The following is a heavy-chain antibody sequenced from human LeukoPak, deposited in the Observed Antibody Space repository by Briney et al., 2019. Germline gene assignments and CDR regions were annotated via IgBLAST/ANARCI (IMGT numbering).Heavy chain of an antibody. D-gene: IGHD6-13*01. CDR2: IYYSGST. CDR1: GGSISSGDYY. Sequence: SQTLSLTCTVSGGSISSGDYYWSWIRQPSGKGLEWIGYIYYSGSTYYNPSLKSRVTISVDTSKNQFSLKLSSVTAADTAVYYCARAGSSSWYYYWFDPWGQGTLVTVSS. J-gene: IGHJ5*02. CDR3: ARAGSSSWYYYWFDP. V-gene: IGHV4-30-4*08.